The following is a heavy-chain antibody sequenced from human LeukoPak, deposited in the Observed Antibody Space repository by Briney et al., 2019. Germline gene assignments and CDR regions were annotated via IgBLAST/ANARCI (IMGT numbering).Heavy chain of an antibody. J-gene: IGHJ3*02. V-gene: IGHV3-11*04. CDR1: GFTFSDYY. Sequence: PGESLTLSCAASGFTFSDYYMSWIRQAPGKGLEWIWYISNSGSNTYYASSVKGRFTIFRANAKHFLLLQMNMPSAEEAAEYYASGYYLLDAFDIWVQGTNVTVSS. CDR2: ISNSGSNT. D-gene: IGHD3-22*01. CDR3: SGYYLLDAFDI.